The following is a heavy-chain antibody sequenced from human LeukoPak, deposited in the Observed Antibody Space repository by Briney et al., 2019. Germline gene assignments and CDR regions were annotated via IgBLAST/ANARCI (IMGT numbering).Heavy chain of an antibody. D-gene: IGHD2-2*01. Sequence: GGSLRLSCAPSGFTFSSYAMSWVPHAPGKGLEWVSAISGSGGSTYYADSVKGRFTISRDNSKNTLYLQMNSLRAEDTAVYYCAKGGYCSSTSCSLYPFDYWGQGTLVTVSS. J-gene: IGHJ4*02. CDR1: GFTFSSYA. CDR3: AKGGYCSSTSCSLYPFDY. CDR2: ISGSGGST. V-gene: IGHV3-23*01.